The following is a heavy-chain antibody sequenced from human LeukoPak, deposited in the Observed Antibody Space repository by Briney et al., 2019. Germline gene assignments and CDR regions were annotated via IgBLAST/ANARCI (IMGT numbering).Heavy chain of an antibody. V-gene: IGHV3-7*01. J-gene: IGHJ4*02. CDR2: IKQDGSEK. CDR3: ASSGSYRFDY. Sequence: GGSLRLSCAASGFTFSTYWMTWVRQAPGKGLEWVANIKQDGSEKNYVDSVEGRFTISRDNAKNSLDLQMNSLRDEDTAVYYCASSGSYRFDYWGQGTLVTVSS. CDR1: GFTFSTYW. D-gene: IGHD1-26*01.